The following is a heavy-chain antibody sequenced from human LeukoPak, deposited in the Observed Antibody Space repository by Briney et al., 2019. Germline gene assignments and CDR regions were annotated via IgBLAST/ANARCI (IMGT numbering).Heavy chain of an antibody. D-gene: IGHD2-21*02. CDR2: ISGSGGST. CDR3: AKDGLAYCGGDCYSEANWFDP. Sequence: GGSLRLSCAASGFTFSNYAMSWVRQAPGKGLEWVSAISGSGGSTYYADSVKGRFTISRDNSKNTLYLQMNSLRAEDTAVYYCAKDGLAYCGGDCYSEANWFDPWGQGTLVTVSS. J-gene: IGHJ5*02. V-gene: IGHV3-23*01. CDR1: GFTFSNYA.